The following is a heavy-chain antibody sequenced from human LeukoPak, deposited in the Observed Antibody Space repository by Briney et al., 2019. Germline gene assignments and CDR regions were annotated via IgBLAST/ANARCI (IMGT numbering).Heavy chain of an antibody. CDR1: GGTFSSYA. V-gene: IGHV1-69*05. J-gene: IGHJ4*02. CDR3: ARDPNPYSGEGDY. CDR2: IIPIFGTA. Sequence: SVKVSCKASGGTFSSYAISWVRQAPGQGLEWMGRIIPIFGTANYAQKFQGRVAITTDESTSTAYMELSSLRSEDTAVYYCARDPNPYSGEGDYWGQGTLVTASS. D-gene: IGHD3-10*01.